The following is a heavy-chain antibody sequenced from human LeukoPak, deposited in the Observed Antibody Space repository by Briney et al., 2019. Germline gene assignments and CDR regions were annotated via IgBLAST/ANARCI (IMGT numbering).Heavy chain of an antibody. J-gene: IGHJ4*02. D-gene: IGHD3-3*01. CDR1: GDSISSTNYY. CDR2: IYYSGST. CDR3: AKALQWLLDGFDY. V-gene: IGHV4-39*01. Sequence: SETLSVTCTGSGDSISSTNYYWGWIRQPPGKGLEWIGSIYYSGSTYYNPSLESRVTISVDTSKNQFSLKLSSVTAADTAVYYCAKALQWLLDGFDYWGQGTLVTVSS.